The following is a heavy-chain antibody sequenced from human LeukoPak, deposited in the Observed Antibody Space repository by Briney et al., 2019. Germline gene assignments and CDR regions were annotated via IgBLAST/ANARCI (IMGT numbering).Heavy chain of an antibody. CDR1: GFIFSSYA. D-gene: IGHD2-15*01. J-gene: IGHJ5*02. CDR2: ISGSGGST. V-gene: IGHV3-23*01. Sequence: GGSLRLSCAASGFIFSSYAMSWVRQAPGKGLEWVSGISGSGGSTYYADSVKGRFTISRDNSKNTLYLQMNSLRAEDTALYYCAEDLGYSVFDPWGQGTLVTVSS. CDR3: AEDLGYSVFDP.